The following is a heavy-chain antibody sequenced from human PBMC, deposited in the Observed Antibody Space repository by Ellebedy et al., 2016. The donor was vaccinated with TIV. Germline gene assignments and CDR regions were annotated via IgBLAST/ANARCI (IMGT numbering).Heavy chain of an antibody. J-gene: IGHJ4*02. CDR2: IYSSGNT. D-gene: IGHD2-2*01. CDR1: GGSISSGGYS. V-gene: IGHV4-31*03. CDR3: ARYPTRVGAPKYYFDS. Sequence: SETLSLTXTVSGGSISSGGYSWTWIRQHPGKGLEWIGYIYSSGNTYYNPSLKSRITMSVDMSKSQISLKLSSVSAADTAVYYCARYPTRVGAPKYYFDSWGQGTLVTVSS.